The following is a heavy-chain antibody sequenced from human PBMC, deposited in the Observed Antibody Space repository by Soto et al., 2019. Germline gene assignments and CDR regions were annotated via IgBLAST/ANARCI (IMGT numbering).Heavy chain of an antibody. V-gene: IGHV3-30*18. CDR3: AKASGYDSSGYDDYYYYYGMDV. J-gene: IGHJ6*02. CDR2: ISYDGSDK. CDR1: GFTISSYG. Sequence: GGSLRLSCAASGFTISSYGMHWVRQAPGKGLEWVAVISYDGSDKYYADSVKGRFTISRDNSKNTLYLQMNSLRAEDTAVYYCAKASGYDSSGYDDYYYYYGMDVWRQGTTVTVSS. D-gene: IGHD3-22*01.